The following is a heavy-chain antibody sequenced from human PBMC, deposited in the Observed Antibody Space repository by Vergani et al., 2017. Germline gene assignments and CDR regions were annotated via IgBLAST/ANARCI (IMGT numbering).Heavy chain of an antibody. Sequence: QVQLQESGPRLVKPSQTLSLTCTVSGGSISSGGYYWSWIRQHPGKGLEWIGYIYYSGSTYYNPSLKSRVTISVDTSKNQFSLKLSSVTAADTAVYYCARENSGYCSSTSCYKKVLRWFDPWGQGTLVTVSS. V-gene: IGHV4-31*03. J-gene: IGHJ5*02. CDR3: ARENSGYCSSTSCYKKVLRWFDP. CDR1: GGSISSGGYY. D-gene: IGHD2-2*02. CDR2: IYYSGST.